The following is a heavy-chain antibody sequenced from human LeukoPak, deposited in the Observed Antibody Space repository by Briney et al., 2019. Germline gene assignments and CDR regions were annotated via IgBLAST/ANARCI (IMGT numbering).Heavy chain of an antibody. CDR1: GASISSGDYY. CDR3: ARAKGPGAHCNWFDP. CDR2: IYNSGST. J-gene: IGHJ5*02. V-gene: IGHV4-30-4*01. D-gene: IGHD2-2*01. Sequence: ASETLSLTCTVSGASISSGDYYWSWLRQPPGKGLEWIGYIYNSGSTFYNPSLKSRLTISVDTSKKQFSLKLSSVAAADTAVYYCARAKGPGAHCNWFDPWGQGTLVTVSS.